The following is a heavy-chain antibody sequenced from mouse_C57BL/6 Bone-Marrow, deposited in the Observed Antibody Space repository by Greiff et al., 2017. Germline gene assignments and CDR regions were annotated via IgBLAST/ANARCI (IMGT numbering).Heavy chain of an antibody. J-gene: IGHJ4*01. D-gene: IGHD1-1*01. CDR2: ISSGGSYT. CDR1: GFTFSSYG. CDR3: ARHDYYGSSFPYYYAMDY. V-gene: IGHV5-6*01. Sequence: EVQLQQSGGDLVKPGGSLKLSCAASGFTFSSYGMSWVRQTPDKRLEWVATISSGGSYTYYPDSVKGRFTISRDNAKNTLYLQMSSLKSEDTAMYYCARHDYYGSSFPYYYAMDYWGQGTSVTVSS.